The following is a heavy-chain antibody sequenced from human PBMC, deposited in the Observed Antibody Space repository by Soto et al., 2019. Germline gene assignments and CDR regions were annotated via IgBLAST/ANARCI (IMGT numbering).Heavy chain of an antibody. CDR2: INPSGGST. J-gene: IGHJ6*02. Sequence: ASVKVSCKASGYTFTSYYMHWVRQAPGQGLEWMGIINPSGGSTSYAQKFQGRVTMTRDTSTSTVYMELSSLRSEDTAVYYCARGFDILTGYSSYGMDVWGQGTTVTVS. CDR1: GYTFTSYY. CDR3: ARGFDILTGYSSYGMDV. D-gene: IGHD3-9*01. V-gene: IGHV1-46*01.